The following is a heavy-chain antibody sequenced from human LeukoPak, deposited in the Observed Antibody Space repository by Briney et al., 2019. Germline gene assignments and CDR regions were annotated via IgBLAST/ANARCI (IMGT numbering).Heavy chain of an antibody. V-gene: IGHV3-30*04. J-gene: IGHJ4*02. Sequence: PGRSLRLSCAASGFTFSSYAMHWVRQAPGKGLEWVAVISYDGSNKYYADSVKGRFTISRDNSKNTLYLQMNSLRAEDTAVYYCARGRTGYQLLGSFDYWGQGTLVTVSS. CDR2: ISYDGSNK. D-gene: IGHD2-2*01. CDR1: GFTFSSYA. CDR3: ARGRTGYQLLGSFDY.